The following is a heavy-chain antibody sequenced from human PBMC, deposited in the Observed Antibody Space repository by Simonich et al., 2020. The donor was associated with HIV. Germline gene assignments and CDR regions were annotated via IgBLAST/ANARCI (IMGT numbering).Heavy chain of an antibody. CDR2: IIHSGST. J-gene: IGHJ1*01. Sequence: QVQLQQWGAGLLKPSETLSLTCAVYGGSFSGYHWSWIRQPPGKGLEWIGEIIHSGSTNSNPSLKSRVTISVDTSNNQVSLKLSSVTAADTAVYYCARLTAGGLGEYFQHWGQGTLVTVSS. CDR1: GGSFSGYH. V-gene: IGHV4-34*12. D-gene: IGHD6-13*01. CDR3: ARLTAGGLGEYFQH.